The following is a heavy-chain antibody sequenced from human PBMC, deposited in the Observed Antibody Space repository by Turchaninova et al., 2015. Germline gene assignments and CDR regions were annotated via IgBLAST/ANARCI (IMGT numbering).Heavy chain of an antibody. CDR3: GKAPYCDYDCEHPFDY. Sequence: ESKLVESAGGLGHPGWSVRLSCFSAGFILTRKAIHDVRQATVKGLYSISSISPYGITTYRAESVEGRFTISRDKAKKTLYLLMSSLRVEDTALYYFGKAPYCDYDCEHPFDYWGQGTLVTVSS. CDR2: ISPYGITT. J-gene: IGHJ4*02. D-gene: IGHD2-21*02. CDR1: GFILTRKA. V-gene: IGHV3-64D*06.